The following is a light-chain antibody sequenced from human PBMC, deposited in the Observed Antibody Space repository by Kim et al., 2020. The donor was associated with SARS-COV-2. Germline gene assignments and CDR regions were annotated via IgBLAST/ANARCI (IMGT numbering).Light chain of an antibody. CDR3: GTWDSSLSAGVV. CDR2: DIN. Sequence: QSVLTQPPSVSAAPGQKVTISCSGSSSNIGNNYVSWYQQLPGTAPKLLIYDINKRPSGIPDRFSGSKSGTSATLGITGLQTGDEADYYCGTWDSSLSAGVVFGGGTQLTV. CDR1: SSNIGNNY. J-gene: IGLJ2*01. V-gene: IGLV1-51*01.